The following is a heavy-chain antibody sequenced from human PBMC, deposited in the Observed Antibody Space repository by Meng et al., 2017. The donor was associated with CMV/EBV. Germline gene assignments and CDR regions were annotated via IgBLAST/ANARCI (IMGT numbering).Heavy chain of an antibody. J-gene: IGHJ6*02. CDR2: IRYDGSNK. D-gene: IGHD5-18*01. CDR3: AKEEAMVTGDYYYYYYGMDV. V-gene: IGHV3-30*02. Sequence: GESLKISCAASGFTFSSYCMHWVRQAPGKGLEWVAFIRYDGSNKYYADSVKGRFTISRDNSKNTLYLQMNSLRAEDTAVYYCAKEEAMVTGDYYYYYYGMDVWGQGTTVTVSS. CDR1: GFTFSSYC.